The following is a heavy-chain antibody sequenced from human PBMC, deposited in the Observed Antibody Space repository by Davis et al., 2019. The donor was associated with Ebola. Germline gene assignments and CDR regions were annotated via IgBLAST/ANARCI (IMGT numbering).Heavy chain of an antibody. V-gene: IGHV3-30*02. CDR1: GFTFSSYG. J-gene: IGHJ4*02. Sequence: GESLKISCAASGFTFSSYGMHWVRQAPGKGLEWVAFIQYDGSNKYYADSVKGRFTISRDNSKNTLYLQMNSLRAEDTAVYYCARDVAARPVDYWGQGTLVTVSS. CDR2: IQYDGSNK. D-gene: IGHD6-6*01. CDR3: ARDVAARPVDY.